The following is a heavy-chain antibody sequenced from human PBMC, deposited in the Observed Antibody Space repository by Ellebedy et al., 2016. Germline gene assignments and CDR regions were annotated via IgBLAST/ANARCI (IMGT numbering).Heavy chain of an antibody. CDR1: GYTFTSYA. CDR3: ARDNGGWKLEVGDY. CDR2: INTNTGNA. Sequence: ASVKVSCKASGYTFTSYAMNWVRQAPGQGLEWMGWINTNTGNAMYAQGLTGRFVFSLDTSVSKTYLQISSLKAEDTAVYYCARDNGGWKLEVGDYWGQGTLVTVSS. D-gene: IGHD6-19*01. J-gene: IGHJ4*02. V-gene: IGHV7-4-1*02.